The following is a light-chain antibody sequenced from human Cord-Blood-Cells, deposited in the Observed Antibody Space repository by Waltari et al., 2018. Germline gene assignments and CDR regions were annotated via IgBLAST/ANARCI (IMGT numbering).Light chain of an antibody. V-gene: IGKV1-33*01. CDR3: QQYDNLPIT. CDR2: DAS. J-gene: IGKJ5*01. CDR1: QDISNY. Sequence: DIQMTQSPSSLSASVGDRVTITCQASQDISNYLNWYQQKPGKAPKLLIYDASNLETGVPSRISGSGSGTDFTFTSSSLQPEDIATYYCQQYDNLPITFGQGTRLEIK.